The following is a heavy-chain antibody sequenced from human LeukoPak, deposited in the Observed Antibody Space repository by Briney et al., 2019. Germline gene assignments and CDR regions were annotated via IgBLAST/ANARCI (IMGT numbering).Heavy chain of an antibody. CDR3: ARVTVGALDY. Sequence: MASETLSLTCAVYGGSFSGHYWSWIRQTPGKGLEWIGEINHSGSTNYNPSLKSRVTISVDTSKKQFSLQLTSVTAADTTIYYCARVTVGALDYWGQGTLVTVSS. CDR1: GGSFSGHY. J-gene: IGHJ4*02. V-gene: IGHV4-34*01. CDR2: INHSGST. D-gene: IGHD1-26*01.